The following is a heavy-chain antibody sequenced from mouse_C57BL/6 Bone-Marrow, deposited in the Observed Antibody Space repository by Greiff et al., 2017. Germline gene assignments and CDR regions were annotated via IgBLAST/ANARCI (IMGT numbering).Heavy chain of an antibody. Sequence: VQLQQSGAELVRPGASVKLSCTASGFNIKDDYMHWVKQRPEQGLEWIGWIDPENGDTEYASNVQGKATITADTSSNTAYLQLSSLTSEDTAVYYCNHYYGSSYGAYWGQGTLVTVSA. V-gene: IGHV14-4*01. CDR1: GFNIKDDY. D-gene: IGHD1-1*01. J-gene: IGHJ3*01. CDR2: IDPENGDT. CDR3: NHYYGSSYGAY.